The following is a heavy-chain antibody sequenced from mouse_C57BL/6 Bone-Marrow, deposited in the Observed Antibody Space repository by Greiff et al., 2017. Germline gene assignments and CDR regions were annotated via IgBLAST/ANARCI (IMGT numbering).Heavy chain of an antibody. CDR3: ARLEFDVCSGDWYFDV. CDR1: GYTFTSYD. Sequence: QVQLQQSGPELVKPGASVKLSCKASGYTFTSYDINWVKQRPGQGLEWIGWIYPRDGSTKYNEKFKGKATLTVDTSSSTAYIELHSLTSEDSAVYFCARLEFDVCSGDWYFDVWGTGTTVTVSS. CDR2: IYPRDGST. V-gene: IGHV1-85*01. J-gene: IGHJ1*03. D-gene: IGHD1-1*01.